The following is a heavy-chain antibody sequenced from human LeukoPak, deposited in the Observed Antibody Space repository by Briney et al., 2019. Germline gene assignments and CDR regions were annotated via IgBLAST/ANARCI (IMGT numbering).Heavy chain of an antibody. CDR2: ISSDSKSI. V-gene: IGHV3-21*01. CDR3: AREALPRGHFDY. D-gene: IGHD2-15*01. CDR1: GFTLSDAW. Sequence: GGSLRLSCAASGFTLSDAWMNWVRQAPGKGLEWVSSISSDSKSIYYADSVKGRFIISRDNAKNSLYLQMNSLRAEDTAVYYCAREALPRGHFDYWGQGTLVTVSS. J-gene: IGHJ4*02.